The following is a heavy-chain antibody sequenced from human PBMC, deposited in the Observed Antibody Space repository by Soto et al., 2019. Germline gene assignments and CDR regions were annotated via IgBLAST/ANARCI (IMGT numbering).Heavy chain of an antibody. CDR1: GYTFTTYV. CDR3: AFYYYDSSGYCPPWR. V-gene: IGHV1-18*01. CDR2: ISVYNGNT. Sequence: ASVKVSCKASGYTFTTYVITWVRQAPGQGLEWMGWISVYNGNTYYPQKLQGRVTMTTDTSTSTAYMELRSLRSEDTAVYYCAFYYYDSSGYCPPWRWGQGTLVTVSS. J-gene: IGHJ4*02. D-gene: IGHD3-22*01.